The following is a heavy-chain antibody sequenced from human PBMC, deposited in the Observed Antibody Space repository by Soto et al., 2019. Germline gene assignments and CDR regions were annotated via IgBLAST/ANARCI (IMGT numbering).Heavy chain of an antibody. CDR1: GFTFSSYS. J-gene: IGHJ6*02. V-gene: IGHV3-21*01. CDR2: ISSSSSYI. D-gene: IGHD1-26*01. CDR3: ARDQGGSYILPTIHYGMDV. Sequence: GGSLRLSCAASGFTFSSYSMNWVRQAPGKGLEWVSSISSSSSYIYYADSVKGRFTISRDNAKNSLYLQMNSLRAEDTAVYYCARDQGGSYILPTIHYGMDVWGQGTTVTVSS.